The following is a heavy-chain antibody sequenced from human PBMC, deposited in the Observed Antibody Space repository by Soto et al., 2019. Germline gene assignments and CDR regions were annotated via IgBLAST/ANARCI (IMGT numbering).Heavy chain of an antibody. CDR2: IYSGGST. CDR3: ARDKMYAGGLYYYYYYMDV. CDR1: GFTVSSNY. V-gene: IGHV3-53*04. D-gene: IGHD1-1*01. Sequence: EVQLVESGGGLVQPGGSLRLSCAASGFTVSSNYMSWVRQAPGKGLEGGSVIYSGGSTYYADSVKGRFTISRHNSKNTLYLQMNSLRAEDTAVYYCARDKMYAGGLYYYYYYMDVWGKGTTVTVSS. J-gene: IGHJ6*03.